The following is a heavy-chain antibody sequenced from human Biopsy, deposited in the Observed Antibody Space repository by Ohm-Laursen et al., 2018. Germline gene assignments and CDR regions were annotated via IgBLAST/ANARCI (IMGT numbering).Heavy chain of an antibody. D-gene: IGHD7-27*01. V-gene: IGHV4-59*08. CDR2: IYYSGST. CDR1: GGSISSYY. J-gene: IGHJ6*02. CDR3: ARLWGGYHFHGMDV. Sequence: TLSLTCAVSGGSISSYYWSWIRQPPGKGLECIGYIYYSGSTNYSPSVKSRVTMSVDTSKTKFSLKLSSVTAADTAVYYCARLWGGYHFHGMDVWGQGTTVTVSS.